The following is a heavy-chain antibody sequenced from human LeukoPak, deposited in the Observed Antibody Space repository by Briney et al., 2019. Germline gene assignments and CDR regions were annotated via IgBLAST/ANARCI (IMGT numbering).Heavy chain of an antibody. J-gene: IGHJ3*02. CDR1: GFTVSSNY. Sequence: RAGGSLRLSCAASGFTVSSNYMGWVRQAPGKGLEWVSVIYSGGSTYYADSVKGRFTISRHNSKNTLYLQMNSLRAEDTAVYYCASTYSGSYWDAFDIWGQGTMVTVSS. CDR3: ASTYSGSYWDAFDI. D-gene: IGHD1-26*01. V-gene: IGHV3-53*04. CDR2: IYSGGST.